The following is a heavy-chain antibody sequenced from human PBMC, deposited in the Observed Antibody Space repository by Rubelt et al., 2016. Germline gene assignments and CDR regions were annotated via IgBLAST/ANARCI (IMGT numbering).Heavy chain of an antibody. D-gene: IGHD6-6*01. CDR2: INPNSGGT. V-gene: IGHV1-2*06. CDR3: ARASSSSAASEIDY. J-gene: IGHJ4*02. Sequence: GPEWMGRINPNSGGTNNAQKFLGRVTMTRDTSISTAYMELSRLRSDDTAVYYCARASSSSAASEIDYWGQGTLVTVSS.